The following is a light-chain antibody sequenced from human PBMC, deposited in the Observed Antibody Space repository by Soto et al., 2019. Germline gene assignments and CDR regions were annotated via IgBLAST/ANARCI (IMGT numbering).Light chain of an antibody. Sequence: DIQMTQSPSSVSASLGDRVTISCRASQDISSRLAWYQQRPGKAPELLIYAASSLQSGVPSRFSGSGSGTEFTLSISGLQPEDFGTYYCQQGNSLSITFGQGTRLEIK. V-gene: IGKV1-12*01. CDR1: QDISSR. CDR2: AAS. CDR3: QQGNSLSIT. J-gene: IGKJ5*01.